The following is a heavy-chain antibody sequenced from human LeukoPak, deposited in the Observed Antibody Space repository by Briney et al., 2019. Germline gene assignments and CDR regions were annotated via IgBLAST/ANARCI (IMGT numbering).Heavy chain of an antibody. Sequence: SETLSLTCTVSGGSINSHSYYWGWIRQPPGKGLEWIGSVYYDGTSYSNPSLKTRVGVFVDTSRDQFSLDLDFVTAADTDLYYCVRHISTNTGYFDSCGQGTLVSVSS. J-gene: IGHJ4*02. D-gene: IGHD5-24*01. CDR1: GGSINSHSYY. V-gene: IGHV4-39*01. CDR3: VRHISTNTGYFDS. CDR2: VYYDGTS.